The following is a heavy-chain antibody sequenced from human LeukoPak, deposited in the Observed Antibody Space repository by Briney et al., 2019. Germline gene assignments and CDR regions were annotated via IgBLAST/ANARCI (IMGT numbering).Heavy chain of an antibody. D-gene: IGHD4-23*01. CDR3: AREDYGGKWGYYYGMDV. V-gene: IGHV3-30-3*01. CDR2: ISYDGSNK. CDR1: GFTFSSYA. J-gene: IGHJ6*02. Sequence: GGSLRLSCAASGFTFSSYAMHWVRQAPGKGLEWVAVISYDGSNKYYADSVKGRFTISRDNSKNTLYLQMNSLRAEDTAVYYCAREDYGGKWGYYYGMDVWGQGITVTVSS.